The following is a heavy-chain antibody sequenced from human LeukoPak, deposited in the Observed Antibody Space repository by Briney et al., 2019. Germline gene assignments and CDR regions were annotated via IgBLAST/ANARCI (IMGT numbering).Heavy chain of an antibody. Sequence: ASVKVSCKASGYTFTSYDMNWVRQAPGQGLEWMGWINPNTGNPVYAQGFTGRFVFYVDTSVSTAYLQISSLKAEDTAVYYCARGTSQWEPRRNFDSWGQGALVTVSS. V-gene: IGHV7-4-1*02. CDR1: GYTFTSYD. D-gene: IGHD1-26*01. CDR3: ARGTSQWEPRRNFDS. CDR2: INPNTGNP. J-gene: IGHJ4*02.